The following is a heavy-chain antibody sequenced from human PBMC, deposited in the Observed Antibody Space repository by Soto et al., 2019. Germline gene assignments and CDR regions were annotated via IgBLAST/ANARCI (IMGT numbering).Heavy chain of an antibody. J-gene: IGHJ5*02. CDR3: AKDRRGPNWFDP. CDR1: GFTFSSYA. CDR2: ISGSGGST. Sequence: EVQLLESGGGLVQPGGSLRLSCAASGFTFSSYAMSWVRQAPGKGLEWVSAISGSGGSTYYADSVKGRFTISRDNSKNAVYLQMNSLRAEDTAVYYCAKDRRGPNWFDPWGQGTLVTVSS. V-gene: IGHV3-23*01.